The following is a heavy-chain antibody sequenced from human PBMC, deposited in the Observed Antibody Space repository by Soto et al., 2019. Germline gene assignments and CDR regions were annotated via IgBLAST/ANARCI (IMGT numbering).Heavy chain of an antibody. CDR1: GGSVSSGSYY. V-gene: IGHV4-61*01. CDR3: ARTTAVPNTLRSRYFFDY. D-gene: IGHD4-17*01. CDR2: IYYRGST. Sequence: SETLSLTCTVSGGSVSSGSYYWSWIRQPPGKGLEWIGYIYYRGSTNYNPSLKSRVTISVDTSKNQFSLKLSSVTAADTAVYYCARTTAVPNTLRSRYFFDYWGQGTLVTVSS. J-gene: IGHJ4*02.